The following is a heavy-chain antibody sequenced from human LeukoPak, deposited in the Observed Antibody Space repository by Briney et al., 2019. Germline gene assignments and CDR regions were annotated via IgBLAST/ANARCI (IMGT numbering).Heavy chain of an antibody. Sequence: ASVKVSCKASGYTFTSYDINWVRQATGQGLEWMGWMNPNSGNTGYAQKFQGRVTMTRNTSISTAYMELSSLRSEDTAVYYCARALDSSSWWTYYYYGMDVWGQGTTVTVSS. CDR2: MNPNSGNT. V-gene: IGHV1-8*01. CDR3: ARALDSSSWWTYYYYGMDV. CDR1: GYTFTSYD. J-gene: IGHJ6*02. D-gene: IGHD6-13*01.